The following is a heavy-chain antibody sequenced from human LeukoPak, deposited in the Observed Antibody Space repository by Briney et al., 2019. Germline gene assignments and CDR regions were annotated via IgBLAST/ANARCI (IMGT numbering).Heavy chain of an antibody. V-gene: IGHV4-59*01. J-gene: IGHJ3*02. CDR2: IYYSGST. D-gene: IGHD2-2*01. Sequence: PSETLSLTCTVSGGSISSYYWSWVRQPPGKGMEWVGYIYYSGSTNYNPSLKSRVTISVDTSKNQFSLKLSSVTAADTAVYYCARQPMPRAFDIWGQGTVVTVSS. CDR3: ARQPMPRAFDI. CDR1: GGSISSYY.